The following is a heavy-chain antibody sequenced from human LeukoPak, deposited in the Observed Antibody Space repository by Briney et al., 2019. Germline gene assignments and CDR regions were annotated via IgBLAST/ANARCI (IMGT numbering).Heavy chain of an antibody. J-gene: IGHJ3*02. CDR2: IIPILGIA. CDR3: ARDRYFESRLAYCGGDCYLDI. D-gene: IGHD2-21*01. Sequence: ASVEVSCKASGGTFSSYTISWVRQAPGQGLEWMGRIIPILGIANYAQKFQGRVTITADKSTSTAYMELSSLRSEDTAVYYCARDRYFESRLAYCGGDCYLDIWGQGTMVTVSS. CDR1: GGTFSSYT. V-gene: IGHV1-69*04.